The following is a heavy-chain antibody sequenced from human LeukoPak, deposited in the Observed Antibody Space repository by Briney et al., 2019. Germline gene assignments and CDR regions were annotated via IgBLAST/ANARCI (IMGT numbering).Heavy chain of an antibody. D-gene: IGHD6-19*01. CDR2: ISYDGGNE. CDR3: ARDPPFSSGWSQNHFDH. Sequence: GGSLRLSCAPSGFIFEDFAMRWVRQAPGKGLEWVALISYDGGNENYADSVKGRFTISRDNSKNTLYLHMNSLRPEDTAVYYCARDPPFSSGWSQNHFDHWGQGTLVTVSS. V-gene: IGHV3-30*04. J-gene: IGHJ4*02. CDR1: GFIFEDFA.